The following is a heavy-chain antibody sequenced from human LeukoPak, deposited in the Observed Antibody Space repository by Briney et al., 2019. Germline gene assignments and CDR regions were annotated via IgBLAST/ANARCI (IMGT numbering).Heavy chain of an antibody. D-gene: IGHD6-13*01. CDR1: GYTFTSYG. Sequence: ASVKVSCKASGYTFTSYGISWVRQAPGQGLEWMGWISAYNGNTNYAQKLQGRVTMTTGTSTSTAYMELRSLRSDDTAVYYCARDHYRGAAVFYHPYPKTNWFDPWGQGTLVTVSS. CDR3: ARDHYRGAAVFYHPYPKTNWFDP. J-gene: IGHJ5*02. V-gene: IGHV1-18*01. CDR2: ISAYNGNT.